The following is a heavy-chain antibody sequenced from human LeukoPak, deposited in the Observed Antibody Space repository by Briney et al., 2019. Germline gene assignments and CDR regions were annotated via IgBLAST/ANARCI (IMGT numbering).Heavy chain of an antibody. CDR2: ISLAGQT. J-gene: IGHJ4*02. CDR3: ARGGGEVNDTYYFDY. V-gene: IGHV4-4*02. D-gene: IGHD3-16*01. Sequence: SGTLSLTCGVSGGSISGTNWWSWVRQPPGQGLEWIGEISLAGQTNYNPSLKSRVTISIHTSKNQFSLKLSSVTAADTAVYYCARGGGEVNDTYYFDYWGQGTLVTVSS. CDR1: GGSISGTNW.